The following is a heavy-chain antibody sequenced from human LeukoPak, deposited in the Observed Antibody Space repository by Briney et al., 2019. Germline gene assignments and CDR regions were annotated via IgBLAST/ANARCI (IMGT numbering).Heavy chain of an antibody. V-gene: IGHV3-21*01. CDR2: ITSSSKDI. CDR3: PRVEVLIIYYKYIEV. J-gene: IGHJ6*03. CDR1: GFAFRTFR. Sequence: NAGGSLRLSCAASGFAFRTFRMSWVRQAPGKGLEWVSHITSSSKDIYYADSVKDRFTISRDNAKNSLYLQMNSLRAEDTAVYYWPRVEVLIIYYKYIEVWGKGITVTVSS.